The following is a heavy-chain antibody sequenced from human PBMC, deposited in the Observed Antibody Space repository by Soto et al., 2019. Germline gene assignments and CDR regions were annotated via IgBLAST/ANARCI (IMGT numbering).Heavy chain of an antibody. CDR3: ATRLGYCSSTSCQGFDP. Sequence: QVQLVQSGAEVKKPGSSVKVSCKASGGTFSSYAISWVRQAPGQGHEWMGGIIPIFGTANYAQKFQGRVTITADESTSTAYMELSSLRSEDTAVYYCATRLGYCSSTSCQGFDPWGQGTLVTVSS. D-gene: IGHD2-2*01. J-gene: IGHJ5*02. V-gene: IGHV1-69*01. CDR2: IIPIFGTA. CDR1: GGTFSSYA.